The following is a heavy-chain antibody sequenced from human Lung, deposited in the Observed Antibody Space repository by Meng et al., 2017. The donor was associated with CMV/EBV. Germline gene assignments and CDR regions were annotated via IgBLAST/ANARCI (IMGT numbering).Heavy chain of an antibody. CDR2: IYYSGST. J-gene: IGHJ5*02. V-gene: IGHV4-59*01. D-gene: IGHD3-3*01. CDR3: AREVKGSYDFWSGYNWFAP. CDR1: GGSISSYY. Sequence: LSCTVSGGSISSYYWSWIRQPPGKGLEWIGYIYYSGSTNYNPSLKSRVTISVDTSKNQFSLKLSSVTAADTAVYYCAREVKGSYDFWSGYNWFAPWGQGTLVTVSS.